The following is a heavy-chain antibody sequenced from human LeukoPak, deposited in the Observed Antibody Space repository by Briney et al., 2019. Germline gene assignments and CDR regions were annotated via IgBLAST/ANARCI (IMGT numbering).Heavy chain of an antibody. CDR1: GGSISSYY. V-gene: IGHV4-59*01. J-gene: IGHJ5*02. CDR3: AREGRGMTTVTTAVRWFDP. CDR2: IYYSGST. Sequence: SETLSLTCTVSGGSISSYYWSWIRQPPGKGLEWIGYIYYSGSTNYNPSLKSRVTISVDTSKNQFSLKLSSVTAADTAVYYCAREGRGMTTVTTAVRWFDPWGQGTLVTVSS. D-gene: IGHD4-17*01.